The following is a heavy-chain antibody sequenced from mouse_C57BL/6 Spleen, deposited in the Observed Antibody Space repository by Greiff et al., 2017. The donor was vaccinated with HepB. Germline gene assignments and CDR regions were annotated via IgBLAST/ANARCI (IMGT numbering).Heavy chain of an antibody. J-gene: IGHJ4*01. CDR3: ARNIDSSGYIYAMDY. D-gene: IGHD3-2*02. Sequence: VQLQQSGAELARPGASVKLSCKASGYTFTSYGISWVKQRTGQGLEWIGEMYPRSGNTYYNEKFKGKATLTADKSSSTAYMELRSLTSEDSAVYFCARNIDSSGYIYAMDYWGQGTSVTVSS. CDR2: MYPRSGNT. V-gene: IGHV1-81*01. CDR1: GYTFTSYG.